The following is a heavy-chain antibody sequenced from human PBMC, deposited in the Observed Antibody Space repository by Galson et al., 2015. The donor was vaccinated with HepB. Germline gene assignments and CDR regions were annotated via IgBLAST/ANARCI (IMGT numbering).Heavy chain of an antibody. CDR1: GFIFSSYW. CDR3: ARDSSYVVVPVAGHFDS. V-gene: IGHV3-7*01. Sequence: SLRLSCAASGFIFSSYWMTWVRQAPGKGLEWVATIKQDGSQIFYADSVKGRFTISRDNAQDSLYLEMDSLRAEDTAVYYCARDSSYVVVPVAGHFDSCGRRSLVTVSS. CDR2: IKQDGSQI. J-gene: IGHJ4*01. D-gene: IGHD2-2*01.